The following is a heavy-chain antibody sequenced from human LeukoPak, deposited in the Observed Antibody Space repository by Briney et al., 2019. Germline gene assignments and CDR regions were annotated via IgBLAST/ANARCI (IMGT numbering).Heavy chain of an antibody. V-gene: IGHV3-66*01. Sequence: GGSLRLSCAASGFTVSSNYMSWVRQAPGKGLEWVSVIYSGGSTYYADSVKGRFTISRDNSKNTLYLQMNSLRAEDTAVYYCASPHYYGSGSYNLGAFDIWGQGTMVTVSS. CDR2: IYSGGST. D-gene: IGHD3-10*01. CDR3: ASPHYYGSGSYNLGAFDI. J-gene: IGHJ3*02. CDR1: GFTVSSNY.